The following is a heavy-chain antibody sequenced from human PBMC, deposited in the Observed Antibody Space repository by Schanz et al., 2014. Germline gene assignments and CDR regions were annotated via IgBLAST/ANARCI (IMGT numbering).Heavy chain of an antibody. D-gene: IGHD2-21*02. CDR2: ISGSGDHT. J-gene: IGHJ4*02. CDR3: AKDGVPSPWVCFGGYCYSGGADY. Sequence: EVQLVESGGGLVKPGGSLRLSCAASGFAFSAYSMNWVRQAPGKGLEWVSVISGSGDHTHYADSVKGRFTISRDTSGNTLYLQMNSLTGEDTAVYYCAKDGVPSPWVCFGGYCYSGGADYWGQGTLVTVSS. V-gene: IGHV3-23*04. CDR1: GFAFSAYS.